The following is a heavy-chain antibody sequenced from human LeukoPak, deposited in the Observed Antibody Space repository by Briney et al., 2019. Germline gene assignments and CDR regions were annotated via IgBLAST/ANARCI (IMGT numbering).Heavy chain of an antibody. Sequence: GGSLRLSCAASGSTFSTYAMTWVRQAPGKGLEWVSAISGSGGRTYYADSVKGRFTISGDNSKNTLYLQMNSLRAEDTAVYYCANADDDYWGQGTLVTVSS. V-gene: IGHV3-23*01. CDR3: ANADDDY. CDR2: ISGSGGRT. J-gene: IGHJ4*02. CDR1: GSTFSTYA.